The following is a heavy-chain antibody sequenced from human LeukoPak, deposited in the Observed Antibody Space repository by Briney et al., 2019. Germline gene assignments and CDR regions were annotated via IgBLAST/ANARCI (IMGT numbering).Heavy chain of an antibody. D-gene: IGHD5-18*01. J-gene: IGHJ6*03. CDR2: INPNSGGT. V-gene: IGHV1-2*02. Sequence: GASVKVSCKASGYTFTGYYMHWVRQAPGQGLEWMGWINPNSGGTNYAQKFQGRVTITADKSTSTAYMELSSLRSEDTAVYYCARDGRLGYSYGLNYYYYMDVWGKGTTVTVSS. CDR1: GYTFTGYY. CDR3: ARDGRLGYSYGLNYYYYMDV.